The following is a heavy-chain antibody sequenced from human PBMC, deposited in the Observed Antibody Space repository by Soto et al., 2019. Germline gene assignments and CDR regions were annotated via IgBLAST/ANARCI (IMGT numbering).Heavy chain of an antibody. J-gene: IGHJ5*02. Sequence: ASVKVSCKASGYIFTDYYMNWVRQAPGQGLEWMGWINPNSGGTNYAQKFQGRVTVTTDTSITTAYMELSGLRSDDTAVYYCSRPYCGSNSCHNWFDPWGQGTLVTSPQ. D-gene: IGHD2-2*01. V-gene: IGHV1-2*02. CDR3: SRPYCGSNSCHNWFDP. CDR1: GYIFTDYY. CDR2: INPNSGGT.